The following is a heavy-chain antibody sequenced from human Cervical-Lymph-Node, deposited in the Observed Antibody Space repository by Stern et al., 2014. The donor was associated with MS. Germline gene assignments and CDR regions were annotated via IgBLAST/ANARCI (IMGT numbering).Heavy chain of an antibody. CDR2: IWYDGSNP. V-gene: IGHV3-33*01. J-gene: IGHJ4*02. D-gene: IGHD6-13*01. CDR3: ASAYSSSHYYFDY. Sequence: VQLVESGGGVVPPGRSLRLSCAASGFSFSRYAMHWVRQAPGKGLEWVALIWYDGSNPYYADSVTGRFTISRDNFKNTLYLQMNSLRAEDTAVYYCASAYSSSHYYFDYWGQGTLVTVSS. CDR1: GFSFSRYA.